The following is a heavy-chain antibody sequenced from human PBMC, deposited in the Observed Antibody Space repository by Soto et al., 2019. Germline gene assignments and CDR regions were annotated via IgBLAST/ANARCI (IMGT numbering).Heavy chain of an antibody. Sequence: GGSLRLSCAASGFTFISYWMHWVRQAPGKGLVWVSRINSDGSSTSYADSVKGRFTISRDNAKNTLYLQMNSLRAEDTAVYYCARAYSSGPFDYWGQGTLVTVSS. D-gene: IGHD6-19*01. J-gene: IGHJ4*02. CDR3: ARAYSSGPFDY. CDR1: GFTFISYW. CDR2: INSDGSST. V-gene: IGHV3-74*01.